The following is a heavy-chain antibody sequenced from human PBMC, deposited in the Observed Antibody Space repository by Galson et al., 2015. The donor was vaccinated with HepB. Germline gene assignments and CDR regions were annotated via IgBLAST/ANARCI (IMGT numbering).Heavy chain of an antibody. V-gene: IGHV1-18*01. D-gene: IGHD3/OR15-3a*01. J-gene: IGHJ5*02. CDR3: ARRTHPLGDNWFDP. CDR2: ISAYNGNT. CDR1: GYTFTSYG. Sequence: SVKVSCKASGYTFTSYGISWVRQAPGQGLEWMGWISAYNGNTNYAQKLQGRVTMTTDTSTSTAYMELRSLRSDDTAVYYCARRTHPLGDNWFDPWGQGTLVTVSS.